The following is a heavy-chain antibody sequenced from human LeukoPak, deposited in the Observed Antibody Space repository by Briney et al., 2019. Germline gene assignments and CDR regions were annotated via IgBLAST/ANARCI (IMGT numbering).Heavy chain of an antibody. CDR3: AKGIRAYCGGDCYSDAFDI. V-gene: IGHV3-23*01. D-gene: IGHD2-21*02. CDR1: GFTFSSYA. CDR2: ISGSGGST. J-gene: IGHJ3*02. Sequence: PGGSLRLSCAASGFTFSSYAMSWVRQAPGKGLEWVSAISGSGGSTYYADSVKGRFTISRDNSKNTLYLQMNSLRAEDTAVYYCAKGIRAYCGGDCYSDAFDIWGQGTMVTVSS.